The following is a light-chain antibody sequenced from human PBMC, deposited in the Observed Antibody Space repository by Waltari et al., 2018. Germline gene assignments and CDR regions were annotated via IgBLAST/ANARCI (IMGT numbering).Light chain of an antibody. V-gene: IGKV4-1*01. CDR1: RSVLYNSNNKNY. CDR3: QQYYSSPIS. CDR2: WAS. Sequence: EIVMSQSPDSLAVSLGERAAINCKSSRSVLYNSNNKNYLAWYQQKPRQPPKLLINWASSRESGVPDRFSGSGSGTDFTLTISSLQAEDVAVYYCQQYYSSPISFGQGTRLDIK. J-gene: IGKJ5*01.